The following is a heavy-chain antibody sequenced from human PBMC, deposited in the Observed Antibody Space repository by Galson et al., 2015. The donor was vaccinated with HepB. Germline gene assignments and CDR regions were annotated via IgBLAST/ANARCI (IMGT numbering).Heavy chain of an antibody. Sequence: SVTVSCKASGSTFTSYGISWVRQAPGQGLEWMGWISAYNGNTNYAQKLQGRVTMTTDTSTSTAYMELRSLRSDDTAVYYCARDRASFTVTTFDYFDYWGQGTLVTVSS. J-gene: IGHJ4*02. V-gene: IGHV1-18*01. CDR3: ARDRASFTVTTFDYFDY. CDR1: GSTFTSYG. D-gene: IGHD4-17*01. CDR2: ISAYNGNT.